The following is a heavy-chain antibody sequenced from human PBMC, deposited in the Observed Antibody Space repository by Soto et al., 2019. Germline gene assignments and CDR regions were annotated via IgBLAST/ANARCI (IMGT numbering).Heavy chain of an antibody. CDR1: GFTFSHAW. D-gene: IGHD4-17*01. Sequence: EVQLVESGGGLVKPGGSLRLSCAASGFTFSHAWMSWVRQAPGKGLEWVGRIKSKTDGGTTDYAAPVKGRFTISRDDSKNTLYLQMNSLQTEDTAVYYCTTDYDYGAYGPDYWGQGALGTVSS. V-gene: IGHV3-15*01. J-gene: IGHJ4*02. CDR2: IKSKTDGGTT. CDR3: TTDYDYGAYGPDY.